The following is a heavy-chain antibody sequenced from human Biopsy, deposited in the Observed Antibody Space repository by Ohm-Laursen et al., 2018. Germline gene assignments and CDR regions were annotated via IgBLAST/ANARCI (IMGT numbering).Heavy chain of an antibody. D-gene: IGHD1-26*01. CDR2: IYYTGST. CDR1: SGSISSYY. J-gene: IGHJ2*01. Sequence: SETLSLTSTVSSGSISSYYWSWIRQPPGKGLEWIGYIYYTGSTNYNPSLKSRFTISEDTSMNHLSLRLTSVTAADTAVYYCARHAPSYSGSYWRYFDLWGRGTLVTVSS. CDR3: ARHAPSYSGSYWRYFDL. V-gene: IGHV4-59*08.